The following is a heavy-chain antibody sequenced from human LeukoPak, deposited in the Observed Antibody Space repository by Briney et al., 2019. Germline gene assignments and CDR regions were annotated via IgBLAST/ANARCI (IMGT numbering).Heavy chain of an antibody. CDR1: GFTFSSYE. CDR2: ISSSGSTI. J-gene: IGHJ6*03. D-gene: IGHD3-10*01. Sequence: GGSLRLSCAASGFTFSSYEMNWVRQAPGKGLEWVSYISSSGSTIYYADSVKGRLTISRDNAKNSLYLQMNSLRAEDTAVYYCARDRGPYYYYYMDVWGKGTTVTISS. CDR3: ARDRGPYYYYYMDV. V-gene: IGHV3-48*03.